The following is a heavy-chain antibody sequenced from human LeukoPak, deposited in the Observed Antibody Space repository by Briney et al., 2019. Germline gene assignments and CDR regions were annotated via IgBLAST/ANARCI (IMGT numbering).Heavy chain of an antibody. CDR3: AKESQTYYDIMTGYPNYYFDY. CDR1: GFTFSTYA. CDR2: ISYDGSDK. V-gene: IGHV3-30*07. Sequence: GGSLRLSCAASGFTFSTYAMHWVRQAPGKGLEWVTSISYDGSDKFFAHSVQGRFTISRDNSKNTLYLEMSSLRSDDTAVYYCAKESQTYYDIMTGYPNYYFDYWGQGTLVTVSS. D-gene: IGHD3-9*01. J-gene: IGHJ4*02.